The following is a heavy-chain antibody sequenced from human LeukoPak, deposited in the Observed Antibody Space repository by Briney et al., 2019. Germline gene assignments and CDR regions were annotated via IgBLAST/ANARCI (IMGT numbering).Heavy chain of an antibody. CDR1: GFTFSSYA. CDR3: TRDLLGYASSWDI. CDR2: ISGSGGST. J-gene: IGHJ3*02. Sequence: GGSLRLSCAASGFTFSSYAMSWVRQAPGKGLEWVSAISGSGGSTYYADSVKGRFTISRDNSKNTLYLQMNSLRAEDTAVYYCTRDLLGYASSWDIWGQGTMVTVSS. D-gene: IGHD6-13*01. V-gene: IGHV3-23*01.